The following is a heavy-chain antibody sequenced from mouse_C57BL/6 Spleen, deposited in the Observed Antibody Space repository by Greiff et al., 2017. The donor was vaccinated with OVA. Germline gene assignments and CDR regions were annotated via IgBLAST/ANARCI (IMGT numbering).Heavy chain of an antibody. D-gene: IGHD2-12*01. Sequence: VKLQESGAELVRPGASVKLSCKASGYTFTDYYINWVKQRPGQGLEWIARIYPGSGNTYYNEKFKGKATLTAEKSSSTAYMQLSSLTSEDSAVYFCARYYSDYWGQGTTLTVSS. CDR1: GYTFTDYY. J-gene: IGHJ2*01. V-gene: IGHV1-76*01. CDR2: IYPGSGNT. CDR3: ARYYSDY.